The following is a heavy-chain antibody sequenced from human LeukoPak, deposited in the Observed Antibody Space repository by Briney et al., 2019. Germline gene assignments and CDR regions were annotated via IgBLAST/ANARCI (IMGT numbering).Heavy chain of an antibody. CDR1: GFTFSSYS. Sequence: PGGSLRLSCAASGFTFSSYSMNWVRQAPGKGLEWVSYISSSSTIYYADSVKGRFTISRDNAKNSLYLQMNSLRAEDTAVYYCASLSGTTVNWFDPWGQGTLVTVSS. J-gene: IGHJ5*02. CDR3: ASLSGTTVNWFDP. D-gene: IGHD1-7*01. V-gene: IGHV3-48*01. CDR2: ISSSSTI.